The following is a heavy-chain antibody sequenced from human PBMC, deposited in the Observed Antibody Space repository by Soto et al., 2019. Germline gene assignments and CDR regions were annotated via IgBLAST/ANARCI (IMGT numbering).Heavy chain of an antibody. CDR2: IYPGDSDT. J-gene: IGHJ6*02. D-gene: IGHD6-13*01. CDR1: VYSFTSYW. CDR3: ARQRPYRSSRYYYGMVV. V-gene: IGHV5-51*01. Sequence: GASLKISCKGSVYSFTSYWIGWVRQMPGKGLEWMGIIYPGDSDTRYSPSFQGQVTISADKSISTAYLQWSSLKASDTAMYYCARQRPYRSSRYYYGMVVWGQGITGTVTS.